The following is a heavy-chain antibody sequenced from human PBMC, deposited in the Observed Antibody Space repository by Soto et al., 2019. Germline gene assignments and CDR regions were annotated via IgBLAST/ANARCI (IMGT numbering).Heavy chain of an antibody. CDR1: GFTFSSYS. V-gene: IGHV3-21*01. CDR2: ISSSSSYI. D-gene: IGHD2-2*03. Sequence: EVQLVESGGGLVKPGGSLRLSCAASGFTFSSYSMNWVRQAPGKGLEWVSSISSSSSYIYYADSVKGRCTISRDNAKNSLYLQMNSLTAEDPAVYYCARDMGRSGYCSSTSCNYYDYYGMDVWGQGTTVTVSS. J-gene: IGHJ6*02. CDR3: ARDMGRSGYCSSTSCNYYDYYGMDV.